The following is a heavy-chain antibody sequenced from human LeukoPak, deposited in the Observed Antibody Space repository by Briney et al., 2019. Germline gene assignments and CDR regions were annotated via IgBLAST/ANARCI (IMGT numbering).Heavy chain of an antibody. J-gene: IGHJ6*03. D-gene: IGHD3-9*01. CDR2: INSDGSST. CDR3: LLTGYYRYYYYYYMDV. CDR1: GFTFSSYW. Sequence: GGSLRLSCAASGFTFSSYWMHWVRQAPGKGLVWVSRINSDGSSTSYADSVKGRFTISRDNAKNTLYLQMNSLRAEDTAVYYCLLTGYYRYYYYYYMDVWGKGTTVTISS. V-gene: IGHV3-74*01.